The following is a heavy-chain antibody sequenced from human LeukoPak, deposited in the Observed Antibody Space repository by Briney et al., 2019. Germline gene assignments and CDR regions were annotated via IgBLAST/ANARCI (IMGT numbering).Heavy chain of an antibody. V-gene: IGHV3-23*01. CDR3: ARGDAADGGYLDH. CDR2: ISGSSGRT. CDR1: EFTFSSYA. Sequence: GGSLRLSCAASEFTFSSYAMSWVRQAPGKGLEWVSRISGSSGRTYYTDSVTGRFTISGDNSKNMVYLQMNSLRAKDTAIYYCARGDAADGGYLDHWGQGTLVTVSS. D-gene: IGHD2-21*02. J-gene: IGHJ4*02.